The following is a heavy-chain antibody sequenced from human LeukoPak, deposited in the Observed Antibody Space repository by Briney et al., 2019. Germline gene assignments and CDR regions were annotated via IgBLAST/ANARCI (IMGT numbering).Heavy chain of an antibody. CDR1: GGTFSSYA. CDR2: IIPIFGTA. Sequence: SVKVSCKASGGTFSSYAISWVRQAPGQGLEWMGGIIPIFGTANYAQRFQGRVTITADESTSTAYMELSSLRSEDTAVYYCASSEERWLQSAGLAGAFDIWGQGTMVTVSS. D-gene: IGHD5-24*01. J-gene: IGHJ3*02. V-gene: IGHV1-69*13. CDR3: ASSEERWLQSAGLAGAFDI.